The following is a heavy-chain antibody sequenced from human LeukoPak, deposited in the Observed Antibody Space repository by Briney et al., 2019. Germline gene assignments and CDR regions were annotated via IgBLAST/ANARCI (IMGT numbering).Heavy chain of an antibody. CDR3: ARDLDFWSGYSPDY. D-gene: IGHD3-3*01. J-gene: IGHJ4*02. V-gene: IGHV1-2*02. CDR1: GYTFTSYY. Sequence: ASVKVSCKASGYTFTSYYMHWVRQAPGQGLEWMGWINPNSGGTNYAQKFQGRVTMTRDTSISTAYMELSRLRSDDTAVYYCARDLDFWSGYSPDYWGQGTLVTVSS. CDR2: INPNSGGT.